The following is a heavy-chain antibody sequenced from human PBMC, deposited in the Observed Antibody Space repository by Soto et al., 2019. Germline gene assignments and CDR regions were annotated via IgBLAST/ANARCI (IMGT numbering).Heavy chain of an antibody. CDR2: IYYSGST. CDR1: GGSISSYY. CDR3: ARRYGGNFDY. J-gene: IGHJ4*02. Sequence: SETLSLTCTVSGGSISSYYWSWIRQPPGKGLEWIGYIYYSGSTNYNPSLKSRATISVDTSKNQFSLKLTSVTAADTAVYYCARRYGGNFDYWGQGTLVTVSS. D-gene: IGHD1-26*01. V-gene: IGHV4-59*01.